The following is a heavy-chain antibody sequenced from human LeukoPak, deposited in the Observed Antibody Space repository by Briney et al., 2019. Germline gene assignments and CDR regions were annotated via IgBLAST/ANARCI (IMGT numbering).Heavy chain of an antibody. CDR1: GFTFDDYA. Sequence: GGSLRLSCAASGFTFDDYAMHWVRQAPGKGLEWVSGISWNSGSIGYADSVKGRFTISRDNAKNSLYLQMNSLRAEDTALYYCAKDGELRNWGNFDYWGQGTLVTVSS. CDR2: ISWNSGSI. CDR3: AKDGELRNWGNFDY. J-gene: IGHJ4*02. V-gene: IGHV3-9*01. D-gene: IGHD7-27*01.